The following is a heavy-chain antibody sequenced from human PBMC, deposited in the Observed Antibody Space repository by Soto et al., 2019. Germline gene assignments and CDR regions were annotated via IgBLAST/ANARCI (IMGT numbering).Heavy chain of an antibody. V-gene: IGHV3-30-3*01. Sequence: GGSLRLSCAASGFTFSSYAMHWVRQAPGKGLEWVAVISYDGSNKYYADSVKGRFTISRDNSKNTLYLQMNSLRAEDTAVYYCGGVGSYDFGRQESIDYWGQGTLVTVSS. D-gene: IGHD3-3*01. CDR2: ISYDGSNK. J-gene: IGHJ4*02. CDR3: GGVGSYDFGRQESIDY. CDR1: GFTFSSYA.